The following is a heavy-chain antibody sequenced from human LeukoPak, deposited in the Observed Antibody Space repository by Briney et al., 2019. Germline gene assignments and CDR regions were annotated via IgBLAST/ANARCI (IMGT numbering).Heavy chain of an antibody. CDR1: GFTFSSYG. V-gene: IGHV3-30*18. J-gene: IGHJ4*02. Sequence: PGGSLRLSCAASGFTFSSYGMHWVRQAPGKGLEWVAVISYDGSNKYYADSVKGRFTISRDNSKNTLYLQMNSLGAEDTAVYYCAKERSIYYGSGSFDYWGQGTLVTVSS. CDR2: ISYDGSNK. D-gene: IGHD3-10*01. CDR3: AKERSIYYGSGSFDY.